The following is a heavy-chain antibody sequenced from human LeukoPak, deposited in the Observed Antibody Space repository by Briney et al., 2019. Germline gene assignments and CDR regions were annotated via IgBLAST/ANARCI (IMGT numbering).Heavy chain of an antibody. D-gene: IGHD4-17*01. V-gene: IGHV5-51*01. J-gene: IGHJ4*02. CDR2: IYPGDSDT. CDR3: ARHDYGEYDFDY. CDR1: GYSFTSYL. Sequence: GESLKTSCKVFGYSFTSYLIGWVRQLPEKGLGGMGIIYPGDSDTRYSPSFQGQVTISADKSISTAYLQWSSLKASDTAMYYCARHDYGEYDFDYWGQGTLVTVSS.